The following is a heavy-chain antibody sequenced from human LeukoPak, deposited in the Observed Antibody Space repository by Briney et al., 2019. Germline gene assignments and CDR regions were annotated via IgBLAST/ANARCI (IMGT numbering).Heavy chain of an antibody. J-gene: IGHJ4*02. CDR3: AKGGYYYDSSGYYLYYFDY. V-gene: IGHV3-23*01. Sequence: GGSLRLSCAASGFTFSSYAMSWVGQAPGKGWEGVSAISGGGGSTYYADSVKGRFTISRDNSKNTLYLQMNSLRAEDTAVYYCAKGGYYYDSSGYYLYYFDYWGQGTLVTVSS. CDR1: GFTFSSYA. CDR2: ISGGGGST. D-gene: IGHD3-22*01.